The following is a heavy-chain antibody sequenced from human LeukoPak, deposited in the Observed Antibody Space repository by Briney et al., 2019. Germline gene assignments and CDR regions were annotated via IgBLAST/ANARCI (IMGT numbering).Heavy chain of an antibody. D-gene: IGHD5-18*01. CDR1: GFTISSNY. CDR3: ARDSDTGVDY. CDR2: IYSGGST. J-gene: IGHJ4*02. Sequence: GGSLRLSCAASGFTISSNYMNWVRQAPGKGLEWVSVIYSGGSTYYADSVKGRFTISRDNAKNTLYLQMNSLRAEDTAVYYCARDSDTGVDYWGQGTLVTVSS. V-gene: IGHV3-53*01.